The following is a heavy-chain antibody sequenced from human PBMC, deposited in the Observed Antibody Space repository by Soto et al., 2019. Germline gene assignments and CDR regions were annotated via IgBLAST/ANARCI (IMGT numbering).Heavy chain of an antibody. J-gene: IGHJ4*02. CDR3: ALEMSTMPYLHD. Sequence: QVHLVQSGAEVKKPGASVKVSCKASGYTFTDHSLHWVRQAPGKGLEWMGWINPHSGVTVSADNFEGRVTLTRDTSINTDYMEMGWLRSDDTAMYYCALEMSTMPYLHDCGQGTLLTVSS. CDR2: INPHSGVT. CDR1: GYTFTDHS. V-gene: IGHV1-2*07. D-gene: IGHD3-3*01.